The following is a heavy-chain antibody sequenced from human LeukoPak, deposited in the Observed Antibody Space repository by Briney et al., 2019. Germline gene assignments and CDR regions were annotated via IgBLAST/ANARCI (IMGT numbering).Heavy chain of an antibody. V-gene: IGHV4-59*01. CDR3: AREVYSSGWYFDNWFDP. Sequence: SESLSLTCTVSGGSISSYYWRWIQQPPGRGLEWIGYIYYCGSTNYNPSLKSRVTISVDTSKNQFSLKLSAVTAADTAVYYCAREVYSSGWYFDNWFDPWGQGTLVTVSS. CDR2: IYYCGST. D-gene: IGHD6-19*01. CDR1: GGSISSYY. J-gene: IGHJ5*02.